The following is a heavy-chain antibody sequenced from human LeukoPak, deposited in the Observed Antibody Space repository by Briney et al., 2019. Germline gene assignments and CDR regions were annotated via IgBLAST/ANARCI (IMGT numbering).Heavy chain of an antibody. J-gene: IGHJ3*02. CDR2: INPSGGST. V-gene: IGHV1-46*01. Sequence: ASVKVSCKASGYTFTSYYMHWVRQAPGQGLEWMGIINPSGGSTSYAQEFQGRVTMTRDMSTSTVYMELSSLRSEDTAVYYCARGGSPGAFDIWGQGTMVTVSS. CDR1: GYTFTSYY. D-gene: IGHD1-26*01. CDR3: ARGGSPGAFDI.